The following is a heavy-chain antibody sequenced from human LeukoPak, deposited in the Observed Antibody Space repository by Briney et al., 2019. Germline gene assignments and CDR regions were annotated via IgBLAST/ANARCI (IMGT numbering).Heavy chain of an antibody. CDR3: ARAEGYCTNGVCYFDY. V-gene: IGHV4-38-2*02. J-gene: IGHJ4*02. D-gene: IGHD2-8*01. CDR2: IYHSGST. CDR1: GYSISSGYY. Sequence: RTSETLSLTCTVSGYSISSGYYWGWIRQPPGKGLEWIGSIYHSGSTYYNPSLKSRVTISVDTSKNQFSLKLSSVTAADTAVYYCARAEGYCTNGVCYFDYWGQGTLVTVSS.